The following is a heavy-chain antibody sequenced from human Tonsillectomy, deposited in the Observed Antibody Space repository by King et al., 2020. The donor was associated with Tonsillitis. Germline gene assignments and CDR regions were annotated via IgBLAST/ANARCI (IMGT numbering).Heavy chain of an antibody. CDR3: ARQITGTFDAFDI. V-gene: IGHV5-51*01. J-gene: IGHJ3*02. CDR2: IYPGDSDT. CDR1: GYSFTSNW. Sequence: VQLVQSGAEVKKAGESLKISCKGSGYSFTSNWIAWGRQMPGKGLEWMGIIYPGDSDTRYSPSFQGQVTISVDKSISTAYLQWSSLKASDTAMYYCARQITGTFDAFDIWGQGTRVTVSS. D-gene: IGHD1-20*01.